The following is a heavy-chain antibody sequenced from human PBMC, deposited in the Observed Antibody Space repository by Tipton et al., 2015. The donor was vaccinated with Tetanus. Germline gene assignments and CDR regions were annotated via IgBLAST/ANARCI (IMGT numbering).Heavy chain of an antibody. Sequence: QSGPEVKKPGASVKVSCKASGYTFTSYAMHWVRQAPGQRLEWMGWINAGNGNTKYSQKFQGRVTITRDTSASTAYMELSSLRSEDTAVYYCARDLVTTPNWELDPWGQGTLVTVSS. V-gene: IGHV1-3*01. D-gene: IGHD4-17*01. CDR1: GYTFTSYA. CDR2: INAGNGNT. CDR3: ARDLVTTPNWELDP. J-gene: IGHJ5*02.